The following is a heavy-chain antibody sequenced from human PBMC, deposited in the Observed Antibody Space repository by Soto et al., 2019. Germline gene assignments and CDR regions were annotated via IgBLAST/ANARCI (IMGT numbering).Heavy chain of an antibody. D-gene: IGHD1-1*01. CDR1: GGSISSSSYY. CDR2: IYYSGST. Sequence: QLQLQESGPGLVKPSETLSLTCTVSGGSISSSSYYWGWIRQPPGKGLEWIGSIYYSGSTYYNPSLRRRFIMSVDTSKNQFSLKLSSVTAADTAVYYCARQLGTYNWFDPWGQGTLVTVSS. V-gene: IGHV4-39*01. CDR3: ARQLGTYNWFDP. J-gene: IGHJ5*02.